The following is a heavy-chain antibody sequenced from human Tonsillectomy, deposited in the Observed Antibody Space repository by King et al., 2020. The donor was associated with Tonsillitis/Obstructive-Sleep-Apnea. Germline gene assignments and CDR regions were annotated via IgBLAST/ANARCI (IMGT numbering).Heavy chain of an antibody. CDR3: AHGDDTVPIYFDY. J-gene: IGHJ4*02. D-gene: IGHD5-18*01. Sequence: QLTLKESGPTLVKPTQTLTLTCTFSGFLRITSGVGVGGLRQPPGTSLVCLSLLYLYDDKRYSPSLKSRLTITKDTSKNQVVLTMTNMDPVDTATYYCAHGDDTVPIYFDYWGQGTLVTVSS. V-gene: IGHV2-5*01. CDR1: GFLRITSGVG. CDR2: LYLYDDK.